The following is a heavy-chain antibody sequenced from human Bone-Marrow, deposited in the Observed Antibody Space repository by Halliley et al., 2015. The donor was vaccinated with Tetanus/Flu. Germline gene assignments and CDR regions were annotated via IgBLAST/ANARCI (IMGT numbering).Heavy chain of an antibody. V-gene: IGHV3-13*01. CDR3: AAGARDSFHI. Sequence: CAASGFTFSSFDMHWVRQPVGKGLEWVSGIYSGGDTYYTDSVEGRFTISRHNAKNSVYLELNRLRAGDTALYYCAAGARDSFHIWGQGTMVTVSS. CDR2: IYSGGDT. J-gene: IGHJ3*02. CDR1: GFTFSSFD.